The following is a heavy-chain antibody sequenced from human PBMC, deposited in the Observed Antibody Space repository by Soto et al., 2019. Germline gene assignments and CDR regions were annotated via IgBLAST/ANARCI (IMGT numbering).Heavy chain of an antibody. CDR1: GFILRNYW. D-gene: IGHD3-16*02. Sequence: EVQLVESGGGLVQPGGSLRLSCAVSGFILRNYWMSWVRQAPGMGLQWVASIKEDGSEKYYVDPVKGRFTISRENAKNSLYLQMNSLRAEDTAVYYCARYRSLDPWGQGILVTVSS. J-gene: IGHJ5*02. CDR3: ARYRSLDP. V-gene: IGHV3-7*03. CDR2: IKEDGSEK.